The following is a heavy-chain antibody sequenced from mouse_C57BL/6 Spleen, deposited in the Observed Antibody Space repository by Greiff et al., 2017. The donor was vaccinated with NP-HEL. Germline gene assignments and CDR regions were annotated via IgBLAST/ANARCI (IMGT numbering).Heavy chain of an antibody. V-gene: IGHV5-4*01. J-gene: IGHJ2*01. CDR3: VCDGGLRRGGNFDY. CDR1: GFTFSSYA. Sequence: EVQGVESGGGLVKPGGSLKLSCAASGFTFSSYAMSWVRQTPEKRLEWVATISDGGSYTYYPDNVKGRFTISRDNAKNNLYLQMSHLKSEDTAMYYWVCDGGLRRGGNFDYWGQGTTLTVSS. CDR2: ISDGGSYT. D-gene: IGHD2-2*01.